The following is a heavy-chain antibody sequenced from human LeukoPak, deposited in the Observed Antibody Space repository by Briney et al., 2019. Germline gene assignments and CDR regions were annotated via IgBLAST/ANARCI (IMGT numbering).Heavy chain of an antibody. D-gene: IGHD2-15*01. CDR1: GFTFSSYE. CDR3: TRVVSGYCSGGRCYYFDS. Sequence: GGSLRLSCATSGFTFSSYEMNWVRQAPGKGLEWVGFIRSKGHGGTTEYAASVKGRFTISRDDSKSIAYLQMNSLKNEDTAMYYCTRVVSGYCSGGRCYYFDSWGQGTLVTVSS. CDR2: IRSKGHGGTT. J-gene: IGHJ4*02. V-gene: IGHV3-49*04.